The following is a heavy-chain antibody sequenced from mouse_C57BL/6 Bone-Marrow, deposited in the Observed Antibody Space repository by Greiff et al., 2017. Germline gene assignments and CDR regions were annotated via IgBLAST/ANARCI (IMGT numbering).Heavy chain of an antibody. CDR1: GYTFTDYY. D-gene: IGHD2-1*01. V-gene: IGHV1-26*01. CDR3: ARWGIYYGNYEDY. Sequence: EVQLQQSGPELVKPGASVKISCKASGYTFTDYYMNWVEQSHGKSLEWIGDINPNNGGTSYNQKFKGKATLTVDKSSSTAYMELRSLTSEDSAVYYCARWGIYYGNYEDYWGQGTTLTVSS. CDR2: INPNNGGT. J-gene: IGHJ2*01.